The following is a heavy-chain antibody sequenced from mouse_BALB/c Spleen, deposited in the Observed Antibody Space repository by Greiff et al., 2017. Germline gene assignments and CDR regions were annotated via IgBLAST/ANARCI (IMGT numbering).Heavy chain of an antibody. Sequence: VQLQQSGPELVKPGASVKIPCKASGYTFTDYNMDWVKQSHGKSLEWIGDINPNNGGTIYNQKFKGKATLTVDKSSSTAYMELRSLTSEDTAVYYCARGRDGYYGWYFDVWGAGTTVTVSS. CDR1: GYTFTDYN. D-gene: IGHD2-3*01. CDR2: INPNNGGT. CDR3: ARGRDGYYGWYFDV. V-gene: IGHV1-18*01. J-gene: IGHJ1*01.